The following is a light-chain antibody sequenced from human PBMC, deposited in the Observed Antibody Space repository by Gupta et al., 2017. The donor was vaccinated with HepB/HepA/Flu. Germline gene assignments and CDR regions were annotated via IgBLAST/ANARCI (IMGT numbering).Light chain of an antibody. CDR1: QSLLHSNTYNY. CDR2: LGS. V-gene: IGKV2-28*01. J-gene: IGKJ4*01. Sequence: DIVMTQSPVSLSVTPGEPASISCRSGQSLLHSNTYNYLDWYLQKPGQSPQLLIYLGSTRASGVPDRFSGRGSGTDFTLKISRVEAEDVGVYCCMQALQAPTFGGGTKVEIK. CDR3: MQALQAPT.